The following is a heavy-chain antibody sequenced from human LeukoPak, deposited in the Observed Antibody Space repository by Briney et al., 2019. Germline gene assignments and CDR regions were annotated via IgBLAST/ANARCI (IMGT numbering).Heavy chain of an antibody. J-gene: IGHJ4*02. V-gene: IGHV2-26*01. Sequence: SGPTLVNPTQTLTLTCTVSGFSLSNARMGVSWIRQPPGEALEWLAHIFSNDEKSYSTSLKSRLTISKDTSKSQVVLTMTNMDPVDTATYYCALYYDFWSGYKEIDYWGQGTLVTVSS. CDR2: IFSNDEK. CDR3: ALYYDFWSGYKEIDY. D-gene: IGHD3-3*01. CDR1: GFSLSNARMG.